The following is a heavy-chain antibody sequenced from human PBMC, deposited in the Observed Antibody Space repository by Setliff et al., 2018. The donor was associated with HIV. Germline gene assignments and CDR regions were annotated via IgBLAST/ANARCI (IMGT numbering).Heavy chain of an antibody. D-gene: IGHD2-15*01. CDR3: ARGFEGYCSGASCHWFDS. CDR2: ISHSGRT. Sequence: LSLTCAVYGGSLTDYDWTWIRQTPAKGLEWIGEISHSGRTNYNPSLKTRLIISRDTSKNQFSLRLSSATVADTAIYYCARGFEGYCSGASCHWFDSWGQGTQVTVSS. CDR1: GGSLTDYD. V-gene: IGHV4-34*01. J-gene: IGHJ5*01.